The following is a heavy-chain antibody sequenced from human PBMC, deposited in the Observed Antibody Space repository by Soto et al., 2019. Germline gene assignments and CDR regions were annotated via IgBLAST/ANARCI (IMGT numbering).Heavy chain of an antibody. CDR2: VYHTGHA. Sequence: WTWIRLSPGKGLEWIGYVYHTGHADYNPSLKGRLSISVDTSMNQFSLNLNSLTAADTALYYCTRERGLGASIVRGASWFDPWGQGIMVTVSS. J-gene: IGHJ5*02. CDR3: TRERGLGASIVRGASWFDP. V-gene: IGHV4-31*02. D-gene: IGHD3-10*02.